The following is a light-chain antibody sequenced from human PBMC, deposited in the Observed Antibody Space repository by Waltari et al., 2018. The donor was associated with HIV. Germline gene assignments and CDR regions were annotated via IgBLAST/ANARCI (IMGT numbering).Light chain of an antibody. J-gene: IGKJ5*01. V-gene: IGKV1D-12*01. CDR1: QNISSW. CDR2: AAS. CDR3: QQANSSPIT. Sequence: DIHMTQSPSFVSASVGDRVTITCRASQNISSWLAWYQQKPGKVPKLLIYAASTLQSGVPSRFSGSGSGTDFTLNVSSLQPEDSASYYCQQANSSPITFGQGTRLEI.